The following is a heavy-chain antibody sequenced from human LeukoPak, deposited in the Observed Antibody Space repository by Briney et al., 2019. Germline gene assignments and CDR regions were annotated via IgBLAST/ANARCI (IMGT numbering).Heavy chain of an antibody. CDR2: ISHDGRNK. J-gene: IGHJ6*02. V-gene: IGHV3-30*18. D-gene: IGHD2-15*01. Sequence: GGSLRLSCAASGFTFSIYGMHWVRQAPGKGLEWVAVISHDGRNKFYGDSVKGRFNISRDNSKDTLDPQMNSLRVEDTAVYYCAKGSDLVRCSGGSCSSYYYYGLDDLGQGTTVTVSS. CDR1: GFTFSIYG. CDR3: AKGSDLVRCSGGSCSSYYYYGLDD.